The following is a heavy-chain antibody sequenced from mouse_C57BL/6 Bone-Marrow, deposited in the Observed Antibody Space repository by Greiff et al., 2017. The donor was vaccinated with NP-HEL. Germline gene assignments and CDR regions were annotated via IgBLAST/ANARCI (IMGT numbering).Heavy chain of an antibody. CDR2: INSDGGST. D-gene: IGHD1-1*01. CDR3: ARQGYGSSYWYFDV. J-gene: IGHJ1*03. Sequence: EVNVAESGGGLVQPGESLKLSCESNEYEFPSHDMSWVRKTPEKRLELVAAINSDGGSTYYPDTMERRFIISRDNTKKTLYLQMSSLRSEDTALYYCARQGYGSSYWYFDVWGTGTTVTVSS. CDR1: EYEFPSHD. V-gene: IGHV5-2*01.